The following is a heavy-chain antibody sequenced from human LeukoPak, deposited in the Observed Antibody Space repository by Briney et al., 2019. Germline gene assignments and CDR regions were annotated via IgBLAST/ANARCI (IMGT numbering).Heavy chain of an antibody. CDR2: ISYDGSNK. Sequence: GGSLRLSCTASGFTFSTYGMHWVRQAPGKGLEWVTLISYDGSNKYYADSVKGRFTISRDNSKNTLYLQMNSLRAEDTAVYYRAKDPSRGWYYYYMDVWGKGTTVTISS. CDR3: AKDPSRGWYYYYMDV. V-gene: IGHV3-30*18. CDR1: GFTFSTYG. D-gene: IGHD5-24*01. J-gene: IGHJ6*03.